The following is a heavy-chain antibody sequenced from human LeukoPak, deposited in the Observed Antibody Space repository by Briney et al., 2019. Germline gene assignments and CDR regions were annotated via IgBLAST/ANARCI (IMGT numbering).Heavy chain of an antibody. Sequence: GRSLRLSCAASGFTFGTYGMHWVRQAPGKGLEWVAVISYAGSNYYYADSVKGRFTISRDNSKNTLSLQMNGLRAEDTAVYYCAKDGRHYSSGYSWDYLDYWGQGTLVTVSS. CDR1: GFTFGTYG. D-gene: IGHD3-22*01. V-gene: IGHV3-30*18. J-gene: IGHJ4*02. CDR2: ISYAGSNY. CDR3: AKDGRHYSSGYSWDYLDY.